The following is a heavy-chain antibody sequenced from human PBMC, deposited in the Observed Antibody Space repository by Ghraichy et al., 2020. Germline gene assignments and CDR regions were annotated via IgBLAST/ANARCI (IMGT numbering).Heavy chain of an antibody. J-gene: IGHJ6*03. D-gene: IGHD3-22*01. CDR2: ISGSGGST. CDR1: GFTFSSYA. CDR3: AKERDYYDSSGDRYYYYMDV. V-gene: IGHV3-23*01. Sequence: GGSLRLSCAASGFTFSSYAMSWVRQAPGKGLEWVSAISGSGGSTYYADSVKGRFTISRDNSKNTLYLQMNSLRAEDTAVYYCAKERDYYDSSGDRYYYYMDVWGKGTTVTVSS.